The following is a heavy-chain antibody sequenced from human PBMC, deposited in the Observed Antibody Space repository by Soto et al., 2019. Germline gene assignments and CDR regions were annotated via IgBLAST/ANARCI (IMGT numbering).Heavy chain of an antibody. V-gene: IGHV5-51*01. D-gene: IGHD7-27*01. CDR3: ARLPGPNHRQLYFDY. CDR1: GYSFTSYW. J-gene: IGHJ4*02. Sequence: PGESLKISCKGSGYSFTSYWIGWVRQMPGKGLEWMGIIYPGDSDTRYSPSFQGQVTISADKSISTAYLQWSSLKASDTAMIYCARLPGPNHRQLYFDYWGQGALVTVSS. CDR2: IYPGDSDT.